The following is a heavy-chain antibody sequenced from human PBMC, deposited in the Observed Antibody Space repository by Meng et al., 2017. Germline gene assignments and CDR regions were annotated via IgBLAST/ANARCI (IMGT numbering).Heavy chain of an antibody. J-gene: IGHJ6*02. CDR2: IYPGDSDT. D-gene: IGHD3-10*01. CDR3: ARHVGDSGYGSGSCGDPDV. Sequence: LRFPCQGPGYSSTTYLIGWSRLMPGKGLEWMGIIYPGDSDTRYSPSLQGEVTISADKSISTADLQCSSLKASDTAMYYGARHVGDSGYGSGSCGDPDVWGQGTTVTVSS. CDR1: GYSSTTYL. V-gene: IGHV5-51*01.